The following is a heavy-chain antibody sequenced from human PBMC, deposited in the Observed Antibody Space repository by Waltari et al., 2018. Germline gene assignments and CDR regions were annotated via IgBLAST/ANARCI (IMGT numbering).Heavy chain of an antibody. V-gene: IGHV1-69*05. CDR3: ARGTLYGDYSDYFQH. CDR1: GGTFSSYA. Sequence: QVQLVQSGAEVKKPGSSVKVSCKASGGTFSSYAISWVRQAPGQGLEWMGGIIPIFGTANYAQKFQCRVTITTDESTSTAYMELSSLRSEDTAVYYCARGTLYGDYSDYFQHWGQGTLVTVSS. D-gene: IGHD4-17*01. CDR2: IIPIFGTA. J-gene: IGHJ1*01.